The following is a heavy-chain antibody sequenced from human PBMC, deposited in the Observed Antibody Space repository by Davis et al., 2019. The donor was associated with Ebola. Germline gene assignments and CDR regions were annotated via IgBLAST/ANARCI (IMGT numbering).Heavy chain of an antibody. CDR1: GGTFSSYA. D-gene: IGHD4-17*01. CDR3: ARGAATVTTLLMDV. Sequence: SVKVSCKASGGTFSSYAISWVRQAPGQGLEWMGGIIPIFGTANYAQKFQGRVTITADESTSTVYTELSSLRSEDTAVYYCARGAATVTTLLMDVWGQGTTVTVSS. J-gene: IGHJ6*02. CDR2: IIPIFGTA. V-gene: IGHV1-69*13.